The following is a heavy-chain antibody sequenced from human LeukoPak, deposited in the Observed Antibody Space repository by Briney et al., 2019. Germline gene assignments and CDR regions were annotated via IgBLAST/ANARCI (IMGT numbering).Heavy chain of an antibody. CDR2: FDPEDGET. CDR1: GYTLTELS. Sequence: ASVKVSCKVSGYTLTELSMHWVRQAPGKGLEWVGGFDPEDGETIYAQKFQGRVTMTEDTSTDTAYMELSSLRSEDTAVYYCATPGSGYVYDAFDIWGQGTMVTVSS. J-gene: IGHJ3*02. CDR3: ATPGSGYVYDAFDI. V-gene: IGHV1-24*01. D-gene: IGHD3-3*01.